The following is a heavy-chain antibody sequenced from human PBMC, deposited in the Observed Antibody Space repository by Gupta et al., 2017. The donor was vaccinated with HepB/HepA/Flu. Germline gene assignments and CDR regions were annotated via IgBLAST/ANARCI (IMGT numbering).Heavy chain of an antibody. Sequence: EVHLVESGGGLIQPGGSLRLSCAASGFTVNSNFMSWVRQAPGKGLEWVSLIYRGDLTYYTDSVKGRFTISGDNSKNTLYLQMNSLTAEDTAIYYCASGQSDYYYYMDGWGKGTTVTVSS. CDR1: GFTVNSNF. J-gene: IGHJ6*03. CDR3: ASGQSDYYYYMDG. CDR2: IYRGDLT. V-gene: IGHV3-53*01.